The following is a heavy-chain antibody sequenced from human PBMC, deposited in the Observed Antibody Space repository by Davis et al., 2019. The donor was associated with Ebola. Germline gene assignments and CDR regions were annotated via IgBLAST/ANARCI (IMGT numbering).Heavy chain of an antibody. Sequence: PSETLSLTCTVSGGSISSYYWSWIRQPPGKGLEWIGYIYYSGSTNYNPSLKSRVTISVDTSKNQFSLKLSSVTAADTAVYYCARAQINDYRSPFYGMDVWGQGTTVTVSS. V-gene: IGHV4-59*12. CDR3: ARAQINDYRSPFYGMDV. J-gene: IGHJ6*02. CDR1: GGSISSYY. CDR2: IYYSGST. D-gene: IGHD4-11*01.